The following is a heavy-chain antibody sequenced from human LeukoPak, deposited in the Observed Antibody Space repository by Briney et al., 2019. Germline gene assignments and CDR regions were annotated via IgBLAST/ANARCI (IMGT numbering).Heavy chain of an antibody. Sequence: GGSLRLSCAASGFTFSSYAMGWVRQAPGKGLEWVSAISGSGGSTYYADSVKGRFTISRDNSKNTYLQMNSLRAEDTAIYYCAKYSSSWYERDWFDPWGQGTLVTVSS. CDR2: ISGSGGST. D-gene: IGHD6-13*01. V-gene: IGHV3-23*01. J-gene: IGHJ5*02. CDR1: GFTFSSYA. CDR3: AKYSSSWYERDWFDP.